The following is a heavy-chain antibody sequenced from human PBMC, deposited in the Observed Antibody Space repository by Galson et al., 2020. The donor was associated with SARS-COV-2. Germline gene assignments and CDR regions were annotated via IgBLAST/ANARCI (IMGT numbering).Heavy chain of an antibody. Sequence: ASETLSLTCTVSGGPISSYYWSWIRQPPGKGLEWIGYIYYSGRTNYNPSLKSRVTISVDTSKNQFSLKLSSVTAADTAVYYCARGFDYWGQGTLVTVSS. J-gene: IGHJ4*02. V-gene: IGHV4-59*01. CDR1: GGPISSYY. CDR3: ARGFDY. CDR2: IYYSGRT.